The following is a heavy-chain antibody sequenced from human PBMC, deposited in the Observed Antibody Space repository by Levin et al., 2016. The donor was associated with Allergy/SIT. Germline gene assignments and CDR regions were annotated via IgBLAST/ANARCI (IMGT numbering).Heavy chain of an antibody. CDR3: ARGAGSGSYYNPFDY. J-gene: IGHJ4*02. V-gene: IGHV4-31*03. CDR1: GGSISSGGYY. D-gene: IGHD3-10*01. CDR2: IYYSGST. Sequence: SETLSLTCTVSGGSISSGGYYWSWIRQHPGKGLEWIGYIYYSGSTYYNPSLKSRVTISVDTSKNQFSLKLSSVTAADTAVYYCARGAGSGSYYNPFDYWGQGTLVTVSS.